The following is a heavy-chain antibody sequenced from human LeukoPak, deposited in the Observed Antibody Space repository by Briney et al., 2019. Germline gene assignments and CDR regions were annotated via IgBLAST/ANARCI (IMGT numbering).Heavy chain of an antibody. J-gene: IGHJ4*02. CDR1: GYTLTELS. D-gene: IGHD3-9*01. V-gene: IGHV1-24*01. CDR2: FDPEDGET. Sequence: ASVKVSCKVSGYTLTELSMHWVRQAPGKGLEWTGGFDPEDGETIYAQKFQGRVTMTEDTSTDTAYMELSSLRSEDTAVYYCATRSVSSGVRGYDILTGYYKTDPSVNYFDYWGQGTLVTVSS. CDR3: ATRSVSSGVRGYDILTGYYKTDPSVNYFDY.